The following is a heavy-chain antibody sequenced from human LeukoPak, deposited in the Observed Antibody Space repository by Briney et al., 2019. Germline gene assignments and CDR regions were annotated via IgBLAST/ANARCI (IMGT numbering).Heavy chain of an antibody. CDR1: GGSISSYY. CDR3: ARHPHYCGSGRSYYYYGMDV. CDR2: IYYSGST. Sequence: PSETLSLTCTVSGGSISSYYWSWIRQPPGKGLEWIGYIYYSGSTNYNPSLKSRVTISVDTSKNQFSLKLSSVTAADTAVYCCARHPHYCGSGRSYYYYGMDVWGQGTTVTVSS. J-gene: IGHJ6*02. V-gene: IGHV4-59*08. D-gene: IGHD3-10*01.